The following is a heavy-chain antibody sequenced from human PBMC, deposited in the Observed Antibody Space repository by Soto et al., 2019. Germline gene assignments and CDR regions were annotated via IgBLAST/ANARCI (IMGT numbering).Heavy chain of an antibody. D-gene: IGHD3-10*01. CDR2: ICTNGNYI. Sequence: GGSLRLSCAASGFTFSSYGMSWVRQAPGKGLEWVASICTNGNYIYYADSMKGRFTISRDNSKNTLYLQMNSLRAEDTAVYYCAKAGVRGVPTTLDYWGQGTLVTVAS. CDR1: GFTFSSYG. CDR3: AKAGVRGVPTTLDY. J-gene: IGHJ4*02. V-gene: IGHV3-21*01.